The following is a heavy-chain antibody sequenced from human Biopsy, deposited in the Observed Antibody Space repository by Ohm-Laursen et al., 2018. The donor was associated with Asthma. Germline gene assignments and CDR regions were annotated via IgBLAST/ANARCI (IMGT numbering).Heavy chain of an antibody. CDR2: ISYTGSA. J-gene: IGHJ4*02. CDR3: ARHWDWGSFFDY. Sequence: PLTLSLTCTVSGGSMSSSSYYWGWIRQPPGKGLAWMGSISYTGSAYHNPPPKTHVTISVDTSKNHYSPKLSSETAADTAVYYCARHWDWGSFFDYWGQGTPVTVSS. CDR1: GGSMSSSSYY. V-gene: IGHV4-39*01. D-gene: IGHD7-27*01.